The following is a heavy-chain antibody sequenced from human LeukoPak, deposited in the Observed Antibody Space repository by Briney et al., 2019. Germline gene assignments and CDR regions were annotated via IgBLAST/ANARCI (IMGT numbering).Heavy chain of an antibody. D-gene: IGHD6-19*01. Sequence: ASVKVSCKASGYTFTSYDISWVRQAPGQGLEWMGGIIPIFGTANYAQKFQGRVTITADESTSTAYMELSSLRSGDTAVYYCARAPYSSGWYLGFVGWYFDYWGQGTLVTVSS. CDR2: IIPIFGTA. V-gene: IGHV1-69*13. CDR1: GYTFTSYD. CDR3: ARAPYSSGWYLGFVGWYFDY. J-gene: IGHJ4*02.